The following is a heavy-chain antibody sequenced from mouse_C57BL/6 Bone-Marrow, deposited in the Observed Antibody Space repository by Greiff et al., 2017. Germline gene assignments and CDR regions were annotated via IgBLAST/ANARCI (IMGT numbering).Heavy chain of an antibody. CDR1: GFTFSDYY. J-gene: IGHJ2*01. CDR2: ISNGGGST. Sequence: DVMLVESGGGLVQPGGSLKLSCAASGFTFSDYYMYWVRQTPEKRLEWVAYISNGGGSTYYPDTVKGRFTISRDNAKNTLYLQMSRLKSDDTAMYYCARGDYYGNYFDYWGQGTTLTVSS. V-gene: IGHV5-12*01. CDR3: ARGDYYGNYFDY. D-gene: IGHD1-1*01.